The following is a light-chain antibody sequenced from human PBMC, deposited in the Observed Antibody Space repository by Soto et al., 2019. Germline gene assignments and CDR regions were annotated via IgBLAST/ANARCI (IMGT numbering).Light chain of an antibody. CDR1: QGIHNY. CDR2: AAS. J-gene: IGKJ1*01. V-gene: IGKV1-27*01. CDR3: QQYKSYPWT. Sequence: DIQMTQSPSSLSASVGDRVTISCRASQGIHNYLAWYQHKPGKVPRLLIYAASALQSGVPSRFSASGSGTDFTLTISSLQPDDLTTYYCQQYKSYPWTFGQGTKVDNK.